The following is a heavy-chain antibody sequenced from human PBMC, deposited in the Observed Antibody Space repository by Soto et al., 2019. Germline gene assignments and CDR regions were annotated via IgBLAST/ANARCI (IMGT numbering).Heavy chain of an antibody. V-gene: IGHV3-30-3*01. CDR3: ATGGGDIYAH. Sequence: GGSLRLSCAASGFTFSSYAMHWVRQAPGKGLEWVAVISYDGSNKYYADSVKGRFTISRDNSKNTLYLQMNSLRAEDTAVYYCATGGGDIYAHWCQGALVTVST. J-gene: IGHJ4*02. CDR2: ISYDGSNK. CDR1: GFTFSSYA. D-gene: IGHD2-2*01.